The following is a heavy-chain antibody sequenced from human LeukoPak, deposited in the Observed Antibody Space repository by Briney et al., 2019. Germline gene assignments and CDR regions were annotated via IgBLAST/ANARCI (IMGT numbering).Heavy chain of an antibody. CDR3: AVVAATHRWFDP. CDR2: IIPIFGTA. CDR1: GGTFSSYA. Sequence: SVKVSCKASGGTFSSYAISWVRQAPGQGLEWMGGIIPIFGTANYAQKFHGRVTITADESTSTAYMELSSLRSEDTAVYYCAVVAATHRWFDPWGQGTLVTVSS. V-gene: IGHV1-69*13. J-gene: IGHJ5*02. D-gene: IGHD2-15*01.